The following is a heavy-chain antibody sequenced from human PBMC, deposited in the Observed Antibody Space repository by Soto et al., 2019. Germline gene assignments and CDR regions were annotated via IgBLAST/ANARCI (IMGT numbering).Heavy chain of an antibody. D-gene: IGHD3-10*01. CDR2: ISGSGGMT. CDR1: GFAFGNYP. V-gene: IGHV3-23*01. Sequence: EAQLLQSGGGLVPPGGSLRLSCVASGFAFGNYPMAWVRQTPGKGLQWISTISGSGGMTDYEDSVQARFTISRDNTKKSLYLQMDGLRAEDTALYYCATYTSPYTSGSFDHWGQGTLVTVSS. J-gene: IGHJ4*02. CDR3: ATYTSPYTSGSFDH.